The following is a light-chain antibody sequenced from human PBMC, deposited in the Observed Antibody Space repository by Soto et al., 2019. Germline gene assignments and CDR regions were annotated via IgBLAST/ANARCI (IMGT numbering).Light chain of an antibody. CDR3: AAWDDSLSGFYV. Sequence: XSVLTQPPSASGTPGQRVTISCSGSSSNIGSNYVYWYQQLPGTAPKLLIYRNNQRPSGVPDRFSGSKSGTSASLAISGLRSEDEADYYCAAWDDSLSGFYVFGTGTKVTVL. CDR1: SSNIGSNY. V-gene: IGLV1-47*01. J-gene: IGLJ1*01. CDR2: RNN.